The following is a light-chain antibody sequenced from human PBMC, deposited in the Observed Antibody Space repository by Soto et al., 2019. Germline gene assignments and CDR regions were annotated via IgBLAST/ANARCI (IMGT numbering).Light chain of an antibody. CDR2: ASS. V-gene: IGKV1-39*01. Sequence: DIQMTQSPSSLSASVGDRVTITCRARQSISSYLNWYQQKPRKAPKLLIYASSSLQSGVPSRFSGSGSGTDFTLTISSLQPEDIATYYCQKSYSTPRTFGHGTKVEIK. CDR1: QSISSY. CDR3: QKSYSTPRT. J-gene: IGKJ1*01.